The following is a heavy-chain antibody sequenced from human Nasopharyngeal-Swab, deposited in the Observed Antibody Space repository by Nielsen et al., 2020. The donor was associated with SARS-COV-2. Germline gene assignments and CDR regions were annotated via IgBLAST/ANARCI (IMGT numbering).Heavy chain of an antibody. CDR1: GGSISSSTYY. Sequence: SETLSLTCTVSGGSISSSTYYWAWIRQPPGKGLEWIGSSYYGGSTYYNPSLQSRVTISVDTSKNQFSLKLSSVTAAYTAVYYCATLSSSWYEYYFDYWGQGTRVTVSS. J-gene: IGHJ4*02. D-gene: IGHD6-13*01. V-gene: IGHV4-39*01. CDR2: SYYGGST. CDR3: ATLSSSWYEYYFDY.